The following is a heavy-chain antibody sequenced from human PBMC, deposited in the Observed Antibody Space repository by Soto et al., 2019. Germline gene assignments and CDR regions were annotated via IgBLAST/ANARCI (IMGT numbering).Heavy chain of an antibody. CDR3: ARDTPPYGYAVFVGGGKY. CDR2: ISSSSSTI. Sequence: GGSLRLSCAASGFTFSSYSMNWVRQAPGKGLEWVSYISSSSSTIYYADSVKGRFTISRDNAKNSLYLQMNSLRDEDTAVYYCARDTPPYGYAVFVGGGKYWGQGTLVTVSS. CDR1: GFTFSSYS. J-gene: IGHJ4*02. D-gene: IGHD5-18*01. V-gene: IGHV3-48*02.